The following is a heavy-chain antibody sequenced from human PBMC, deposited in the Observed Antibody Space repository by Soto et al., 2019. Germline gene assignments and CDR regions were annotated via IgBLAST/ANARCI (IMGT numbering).Heavy chain of an antibody. D-gene: IGHD3-10*01. Sequence: GGSLRLSCSASGFTFSSYAMHWVRQAPGKGLEYVSAISSNGGSTYYADSVKGRFTISRDNSKNTLYLQMSSLRAEDTAVHYCGGYGSGSYSITNWFDPWGQGTLVTVSS. J-gene: IGHJ5*02. V-gene: IGHV3-64D*08. CDR3: GGYGSGSYSITNWFDP. CDR2: ISSNGGST. CDR1: GFTFSSYA.